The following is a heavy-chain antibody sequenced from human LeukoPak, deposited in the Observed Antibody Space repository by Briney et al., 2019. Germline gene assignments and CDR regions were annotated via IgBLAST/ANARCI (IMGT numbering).Heavy chain of an antibody. CDR3: ATNIAVARYYFEY. D-gene: IGHD6-19*01. V-gene: IGHV3-48*02. CDR1: GFTFSSYE. CDR2: ISSSSSNI. Sequence: GGSLRLSCAASGFTFSSYEMNWVRQAPGKGLEWVSYISSSSSNIYYADSVKGRFTISRDSAKNSLYLQMNSLRDEDTAVYYCATNIAVARYYFEYWGQGTLVTVSS. J-gene: IGHJ4*02.